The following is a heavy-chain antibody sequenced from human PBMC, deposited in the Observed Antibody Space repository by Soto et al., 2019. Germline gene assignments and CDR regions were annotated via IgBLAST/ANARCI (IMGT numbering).Heavy chain of an antibody. CDR2: IYYSGST. CDR1: GGSISSGDYY. Sequence: SETLSLTCTVSGGSISSGDYYWSWIRQPPGKGLEWIGYIYYSGSTYYNPSLKSRVTISVDTSKNQFSLKLSSVTAADTAVYYCVRVRFLEWLSMPYYFDYWGQGTLVTVSS. D-gene: IGHD3-3*01. V-gene: IGHV4-30-4*01. CDR3: VRVRFLEWLSMPYYFDY. J-gene: IGHJ4*02.